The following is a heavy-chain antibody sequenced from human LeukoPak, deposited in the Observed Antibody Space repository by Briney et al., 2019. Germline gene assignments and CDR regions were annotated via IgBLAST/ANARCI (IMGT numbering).Heavy chain of an antibody. Sequence: GGSLRLSCEASGFSFSSYGLHWVRQAPGKGLEWVAFIRYDGTNKYYADSVKGRFSISRDNSKNTLDLQMNSLRHGDTAVYYCAKNYDYWSGPYYMDVWGKGTTVTVSS. D-gene: IGHD3-3*01. CDR1: GFSFSSYG. CDR2: IRYDGTNK. J-gene: IGHJ6*03. V-gene: IGHV3-30*02. CDR3: AKNYDYWSGPYYMDV.